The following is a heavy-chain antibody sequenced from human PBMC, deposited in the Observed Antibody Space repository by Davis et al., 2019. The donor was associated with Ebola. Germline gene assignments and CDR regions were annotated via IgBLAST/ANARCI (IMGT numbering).Heavy chain of an antibody. V-gene: IGHV3-30*03. Sequence: DSVKGRFTISRDNSKNTLYLQMNSLRAEDTAVYYCATKYAWGQGTLVTVS. D-gene: IGHD2-8*01. CDR3: ATKYA. J-gene: IGHJ4*02.